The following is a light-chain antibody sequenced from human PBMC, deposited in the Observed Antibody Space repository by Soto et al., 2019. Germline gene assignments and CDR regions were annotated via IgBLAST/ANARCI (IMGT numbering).Light chain of an antibody. CDR2: AAS. CDR1: QSISRY. V-gene: IGKV1-39*01. CDR3: QESNSTPMYT. Sequence: DIQMTQSPSSLSASVGDSVTITCRASQSISRYLNWYQLKPGKAPKLLIYAASGLQSRVPSRFSGSGSGTDFTLTISSLQPEDFATDYCQESNSTPMYTFGQGTKLEIK. J-gene: IGKJ2*01.